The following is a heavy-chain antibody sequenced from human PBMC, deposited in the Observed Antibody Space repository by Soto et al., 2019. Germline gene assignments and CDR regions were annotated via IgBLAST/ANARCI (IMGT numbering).Heavy chain of an antibody. CDR1: GFTFDDYA. D-gene: IGHD3-3*01. CDR2: ISWNSGSI. CDR3: AKDGNLYDFWSGYGDAFDI. Sequence: PGGSLRLSCAASGFTFDDYAMHWVRQAPGKGLEWVSGISWNSGSIGYADSVKGRFTISRDNAKNSLYLQMNSLRAEDTALYYCAKDGNLYDFWSGYGDAFDIWGQGTMVTVSS. J-gene: IGHJ3*02. V-gene: IGHV3-9*01.